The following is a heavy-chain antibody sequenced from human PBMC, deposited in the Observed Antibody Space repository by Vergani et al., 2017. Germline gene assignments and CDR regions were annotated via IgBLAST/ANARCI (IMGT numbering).Heavy chain of an antibody. CDR2: ISSSSSTI. D-gene: IGHD3-9*01. J-gene: IGHJ6*02. Sequence: EVQLVESGGGLVQPGGSLRLSCAASGFTLSSYSMNWVRQAPGKGLEWVSYISSSSSTIYYADSVKGRFTISRDNAKNSLYLQMNSLRAEDTAVYYCARDAGLVIVDVWSQGTTVTVSS. V-gene: IGHV3-48*01. CDR1: GFTLSSYS. CDR3: ARDAGLVIVDV.